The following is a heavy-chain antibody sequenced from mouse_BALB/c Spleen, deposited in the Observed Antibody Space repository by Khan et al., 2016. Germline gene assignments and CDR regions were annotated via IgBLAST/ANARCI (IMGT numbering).Heavy chain of an antibody. CDR1: GFSLTSYG. V-gene: IGHV2-4-1*01. D-gene: IGHD1-1*01. Sequence: QVQLKQSGPGLVQPSQSLSITCTVSGFSLTSYGVHWVRQSPGKGLEWLGVIWSGGSTDYNAAFISRLSLSKDNSKSQVFFKMNSLQADDTAIYYCARNFYYYGSSPFDYWGQGTTLTVSS. J-gene: IGHJ2*01. CDR2: IWSGGST. CDR3: ARNFYYYGSSPFDY.